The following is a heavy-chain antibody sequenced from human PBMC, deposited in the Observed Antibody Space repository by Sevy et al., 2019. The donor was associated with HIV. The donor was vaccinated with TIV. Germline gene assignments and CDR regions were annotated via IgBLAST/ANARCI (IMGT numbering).Heavy chain of an antibody. D-gene: IGHD2-2*01. J-gene: IGHJ4*01. V-gene: IGHV3-30-3*01. CDR2: ISYEGTET. Sequence: GGSLRLSCAASGFAFSTHAMRWVRQAPGRGLEWVAVISYEGTETFYAASVEGRFTISRDNSKNMLSLQINSLRPEDTAVYYCARDGGNSVKWYPLYWGHGTLVTVSS. CDR1: GFAFSTHA. CDR3: ARDGGNSVKWYPLY.